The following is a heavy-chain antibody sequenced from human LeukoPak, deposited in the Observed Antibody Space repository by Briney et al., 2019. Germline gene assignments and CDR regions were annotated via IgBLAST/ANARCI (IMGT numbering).Heavy chain of an antibody. CDR1: GFTFSSYW. CDR3: ARGGGLDV. CDR2: INHNGNVN. J-gene: IGHJ6*02. D-gene: IGHD3-16*01. V-gene: IGHV3-7*03. Sequence: GGSLRLSCAASGFTFSSYWMNWARQAPGKGLEWVASINHNGNVNYYVDSVKARFTISRDNAKNSLYLQMSNLRAEDTAVYFCARGGGLDVWGQGATVTVSS.